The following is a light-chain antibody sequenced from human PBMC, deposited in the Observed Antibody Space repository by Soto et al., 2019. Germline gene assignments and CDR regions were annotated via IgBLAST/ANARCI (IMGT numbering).Light chain of an antibody. CDR1: SXDVGGYNY. Sequence: QSVLTQPASVSGSPGQSITISCTGTSXDVGGYNYVSWYQQHPGKAPKLMIYEVSNRPSGVSNRFSGSKSGNTASLTISGLQAEDEADYYCSSYTSSSTPYVFGTGTEVTVL. CDR2: EVS. CDR3: SSYTSSSTPYV. V-gene: IGLV2-14*01. J-gene: IGLJ1*01.